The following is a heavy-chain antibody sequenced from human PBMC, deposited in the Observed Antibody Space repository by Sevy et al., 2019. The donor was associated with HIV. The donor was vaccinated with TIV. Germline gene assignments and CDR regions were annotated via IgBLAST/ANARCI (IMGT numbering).Heavy chain of an antibody. J-gene: IGHJ6*01. CDR2: IYYSGST. CDR3: ARDRGYDVLTGPSVYGMDV. D-gene: IGHD3-9*01. Sequence: SETLSLTCTVSGGSISSDYWSWIRQPPGKGLEWIGHIYYSGSTNHNPSLKSRVTISVDTSKSQFSLKLRSVTAADTAVYYCARDRGYDVLTGPSVYGMDVWGQGTTVTVSS. V-gene: IGHV4-59*01. CDR1: GGSISSDY.